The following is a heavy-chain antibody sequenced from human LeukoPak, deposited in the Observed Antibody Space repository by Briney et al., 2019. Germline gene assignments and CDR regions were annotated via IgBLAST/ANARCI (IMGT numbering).Heavy chain of an antibody. CDR2: IYTSGST. D-gene: IGHD4-17*01. V-gene: IGHV4-4*07. Sequence: SETLSLTCTVSGGTINSYYWSWVRQPPGKGLEWIGRIYTSGSTNYNPSLKSRVTISVDTSKNQFSLKLSSVTAADTAVYYCARLRVYGDYDYYYGMDVWGQGTTVTVSS. J-gene: IGHJ6*02. CDR1: GGTINSYY. CDR3: ARLRVYGDYDYYYGMDV.